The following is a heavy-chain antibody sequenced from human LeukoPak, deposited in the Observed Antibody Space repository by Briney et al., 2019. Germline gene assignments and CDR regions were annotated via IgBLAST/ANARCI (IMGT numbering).Heavy chain of an antibody. CDR3: AREDSSSPDYYYYYMDV. CDR1: GGSISGGSYY. D-gene: IGHD6-13*01. CDR2: IYTSGST. J-gene: IGHJ6*03. Sequence: PSQTLSLTCTVSGGSISGGSYYWSWIRQPAGKGLEWIGRIYTSGSTNYNPSLKSRVTISVDTSKNQFSLKLSSVTAADTAVYYCAREDSSSPDYYYYYMDVWGKGTTVTVSS. V-gene: IGHV4-61*02.